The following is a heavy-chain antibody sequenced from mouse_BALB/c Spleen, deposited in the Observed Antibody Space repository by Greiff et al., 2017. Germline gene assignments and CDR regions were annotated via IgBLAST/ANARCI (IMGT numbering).Heavy chain of an antibody. Sequence: EVQGVESGGGLVQPGGSLKLSCAASGFTFSSYTMSWVRQTPEKRLEWVAYISNGGGSTYYPDTVKGRFTISRDNAKNTLYLQMSSLKSEDTAMYYCARHDDGYYAWFAYWGQGTLVTVSA. CDR2: ISNGGGST. CDR3: ARHDDGYYAWFAY. J-gene: IGHJ3*01. D-gene: IGHD2-3*01. CDR1: GFTFSSYT. V-gene: IGHV5-12-2*01.